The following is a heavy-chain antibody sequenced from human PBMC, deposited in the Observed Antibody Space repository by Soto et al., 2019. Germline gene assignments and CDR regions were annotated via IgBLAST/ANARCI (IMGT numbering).Heavy chain of an antibody. CDR2: ISSSSSYL. CDR3: AREAAAAPQDY. J-gene: IGHJ4*02. D-gene: IGHD6-13*01. V-gene: IGHV3-21*01. Sequence: EVQLVESGGGLVKPGGSLRLSCAASGFTFSSYSMNWVRQAPGKGLEWVSSISSSSSYLYYADSVKGRFTISRDNAKNSLYLQMNSLRAEDTAVYYCAREAAAAPQDYWGQGTLVTVSS. CDR1: GFTFSSYS.